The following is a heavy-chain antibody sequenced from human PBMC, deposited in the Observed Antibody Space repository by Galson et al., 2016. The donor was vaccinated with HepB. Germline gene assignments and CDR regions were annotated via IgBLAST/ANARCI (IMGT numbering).Heavy chain of an antibody. CDR2: ITWNSGAT. Sequence: SLRLSCAASGITLNTYSMHWVRQAPGRGLEWVARITWNSGATGYAASLSGRFTISRDNAKNSLYLHMSRLTAGDSAIYYCARDPGALTGTYQYFDLWGRGAPVTVSP. D-gene: IGHD7-27*01. CDR3: ARDPGALTGTYQYFDL. J-gene: IGHJ2*01. CDR1: GITLNTYS. V-gene: IGHV3-9*01.